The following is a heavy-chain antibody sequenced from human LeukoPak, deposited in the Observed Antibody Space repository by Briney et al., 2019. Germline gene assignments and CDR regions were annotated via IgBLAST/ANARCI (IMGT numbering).Heavy chain of an antibody. D-gene: IGHD2-2*01. CDR1: GYTFTSYD. Sequence: ASVKVSCKASGYTFTSYDINWVRQATGQGLEWMGWMNPNSGNTGYAQKFQGRVTMTRNTSISTAYMELSSLRSEDTAVYYCARCARPYQPNWFDPWGQGTLVTVSS. CDR2: MNPNSGNT. V-gene: IGHV1-8*01. CDR3: ARCARPYQPNWFDP. J-gene: IGHJ5*02.